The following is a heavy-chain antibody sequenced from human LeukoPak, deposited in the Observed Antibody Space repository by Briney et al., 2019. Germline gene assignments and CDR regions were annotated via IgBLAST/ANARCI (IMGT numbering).Heavy chain of an antibody. CDR1: GYTFTDYY. CDR3: ARDIGSGWYWIGGNY. J-gene: IGHJ4*02. Sequence: ASVKVSCKXSGYTFTDYYMHWVRQAPGQGLGGMGWIDPNSGDTNYAQKFQGRVTMTRDTSISTAHMELSRLKSDDTAVYYCARDIGSGWYWIGGNYWGQGTLVTVSS. D-gene: IGHD6-19*01. CDR2: IDPNSGDT. V-gene: IGHV1-2*02.